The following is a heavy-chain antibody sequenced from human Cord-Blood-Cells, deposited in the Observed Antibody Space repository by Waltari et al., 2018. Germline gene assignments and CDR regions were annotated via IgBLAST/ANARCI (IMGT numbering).Heavy chain of an antibody. Sequence: VQLVQSGAELTKPAASVKVFCKASGYTFTSYDINWVRHAPGQGLEWMGWMNPNSGNTGYAQKFQGRVTMTRHTSISTAYMELSSLRSEDTAVYYCASRACSGGSCYPYYFDYWGQGTLVTVSS. CDR1: GYTFTSYD. V-gene: IGHV1-8*01. J-gene: IGHJ4*02. D-gene: IGHD2-15*01. CDR3: ASRACSGGSCYPYYFDY. CDR2: MNPNSGNT.